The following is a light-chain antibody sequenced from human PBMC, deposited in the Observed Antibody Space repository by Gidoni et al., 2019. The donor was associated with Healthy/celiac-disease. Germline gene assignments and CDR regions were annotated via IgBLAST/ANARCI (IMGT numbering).Light chain of an antibody. CDR2: DAA. CDR3: QHSYSTPRT. J-gene: IGKJ1*01. CDR1: HRIRSY. Sequence: DIQMTQSPSYLSASLGDRVNITCRASHRIRSYLNWYQQNTGKATKLLIYDAAILQSGVPSRFSGSGSGTDFTLTSSILQPEDFATYYFQHSYSTPRTFGQGTKVEIK. V-gene: IGKV1-39*01.